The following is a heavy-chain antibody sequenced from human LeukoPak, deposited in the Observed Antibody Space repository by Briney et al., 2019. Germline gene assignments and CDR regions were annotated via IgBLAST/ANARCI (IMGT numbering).Heavy chain of an antibody. J-gene: IGHJ4*02. V-gene: IGHV3-23*01. CDR2: ITGSGGST. CDR3: ARDERLLSFLK. CDR1: GFTFSNYG. D-gene: IGHD3-3*01. Sequence: AGGSLRLSCAASGFTFSNYGLSWVRQAPGKGLEWVSGITGSGGSTYCADSVKGRFTISRDNSKNTLYLQMNSLRAEDTAIYYCARDERLLSFLKWGQGTLVTVSS.